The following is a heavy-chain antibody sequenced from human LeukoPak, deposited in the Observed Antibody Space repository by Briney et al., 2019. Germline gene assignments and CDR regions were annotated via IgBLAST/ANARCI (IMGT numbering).Heavy chain of an antibody. J-gene: IGHJ4*02. D-gene: IGHD3-22*01. Sequence: GASVKVSCKASVYTFTGVYIHWVRQAPGQGLEGMAWINPQSGATNYAQKFRGRVTMTRDVSIRTVYMEVPSLTFDDTAVYYCARGGDDSGLYFAYWGQGTLVSVSS. CDR1: VYTFTGVY. V-gene: IGHV1-2*02. CDR3: ARGGDDSGLYFAY. CDR2: INPQSGAT.